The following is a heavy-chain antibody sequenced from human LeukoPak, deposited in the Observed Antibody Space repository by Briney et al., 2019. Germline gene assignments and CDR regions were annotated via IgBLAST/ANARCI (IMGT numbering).Heavy chain of an antibody. Sequence: PSETLSLTCTVPGGSISSYYWSWIRQPPGKGLEWIGYIYYSGSTNYNPSLKSRVTISVDTSKNQFSLKLSSVTAADTAVYYCARAIDEHFDYWGQGTLVTVSS. CDR1: GGSISSYY. J-gene: IGHJ4*02. V-gene: IGHV4-59*01. CDR3: ARAIDEHFDY. CDR2: IYYSGST. D-gene: IGHD2-21*01.